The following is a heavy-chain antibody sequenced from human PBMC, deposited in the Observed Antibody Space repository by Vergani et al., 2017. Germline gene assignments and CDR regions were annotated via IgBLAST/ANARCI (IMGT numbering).Heavy chain of an antibody. Sequence: QVQLVQSGAEVKKPGSSVKVSCKASGGTFSSYAISWVRQAPGQGLEWMGGIIPIFGTANYAQKFQGRVTITADESTSTAYMELSSLRSEDTAVYYCAGKYYYFWKGEDPGAPYYFDYWGQGTLVTVSS. V-gene: IGHV1-69*01. CDR1: GGTFSSYA. D-gene: IGHD3-3*01. CDR3: AGKYYYFWKGEDPGAPYYFDY. J-gene: IGHJ4*02. CDR2: IIPIFGTA.